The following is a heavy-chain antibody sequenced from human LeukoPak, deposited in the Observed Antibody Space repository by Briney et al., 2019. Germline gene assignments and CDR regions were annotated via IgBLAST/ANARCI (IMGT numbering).Heavy chain of an antibody. CDR1: GFTFNTYS. CDR2: ISGSGGST. D-gene: IGHD3-9*01. Sequence: GGSLRLSCAASGFTFNTYSINWVRQAPGKGLEWVSAISGSGGSTYYADSVKGRFTISRDNSKNTLYLQMNSLRAEDTAVYYCAKEQRYFDWLSVKFDYWGQGTLVTVSS. CDR3: AKEQRYFDWLSVKFDY. V-gene: IGHV3-23*01. J-gene: IGHJ4*02.